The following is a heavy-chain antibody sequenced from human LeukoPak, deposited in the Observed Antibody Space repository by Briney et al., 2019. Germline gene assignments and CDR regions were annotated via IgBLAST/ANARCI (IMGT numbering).Heavy chain of an antibody. CDR3: AGKGASGAFDI. J-gene: IGHJ3*02. CDR2: INHSGST. Sequence: KPSETLSLTCAVYGGSFSGYYWSWIRQPPGKGWEWIGEINHSGSTNYNPSLKSRVTISVDTSKNQFSLKLSSVTAADTAVYYCAGKGASGAFDIWGQGTMVTVSS. CDR1: GGSFSGYY. V-gene: IGHV4-34*01. D-gene: IGHD4/OR15-4a*01.